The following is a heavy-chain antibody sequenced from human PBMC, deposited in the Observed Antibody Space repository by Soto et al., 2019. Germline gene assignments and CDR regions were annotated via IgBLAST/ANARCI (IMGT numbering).Heavy chain of an antibody. CDR2: ISGSGGNT. D-gene: IGHD3-16*01. CDR3: AKGHTLGGRRGFLLDYCYIDV. CDR1: GFTFSSYA. V-gene: IGHV3-23*01. Sequence: EVQLLESGGGLVQPGGALRLSCAASGFTFSSYAMTWVRQAPGKGLEWVSGISGSGGNTHFADSVKGRFSISRANTEDTLYLQMNSLRVEDTAVYYCAKGHTLGGRRGFLLDYCYIDVWGKGTTVTVSS. J-gene: IGHJ6*03.